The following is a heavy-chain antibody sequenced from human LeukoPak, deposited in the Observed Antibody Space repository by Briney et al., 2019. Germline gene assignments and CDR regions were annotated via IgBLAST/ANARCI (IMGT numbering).Heavy chain of an antibody. Sequence: PGGSLRLSCAASGFTFSSYWMNWVRQSPEKGLEWVSSITSGTTYIYYADSVRGRFTLSRDNAKNSLYLQMNSLRAEGTAVYYCARWPYSSSYYFDYWGQGTLVTVSS. CDR3: ARWPYSSSYYFDY. CDR1: GFTFSSYW. J-gene: IGHJ4*02. CDR2: ITSGTTYI. D-gene: IGHD6-6*01. V-gene: IGHV3-21*01.